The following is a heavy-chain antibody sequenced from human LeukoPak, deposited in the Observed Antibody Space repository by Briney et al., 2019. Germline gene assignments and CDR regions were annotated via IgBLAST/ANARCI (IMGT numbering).Heavy chain of an antibody. CDR3: VHRFDS. V-gene: IGHV3-69-1*01. J-gene: IGHJ4*02. Sequence: GGSLRLSCEASGLIFSNYHMNWVRQAPGKGLEWVSYISSSGIIYYADSVKGRFTISRDNAKNSLYLQMKSLRAEDTAVYYCVHRFDSWGQGTLVTVSS. CDR2: ISSSGII. CDR1: GLIFSNYH.